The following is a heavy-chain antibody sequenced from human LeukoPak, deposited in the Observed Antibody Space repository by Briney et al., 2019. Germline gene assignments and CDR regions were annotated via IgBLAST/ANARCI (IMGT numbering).Heavy chain of an antibody. CDR3: AKDLRYGYYYGMDV. V-gene: IGHV3-23*01. D-gene: IGHD1-1*01. CDR1: GGSISSYY. J-gene: IGHJ6*02. Sequence: TSETLSLTCTVSGGSISSYYWSWIRQPPGKGLEWVSAINGGGGSTYYADSVKGRFTISRDNSKNTLYLQMNSLRAEDTAVYYCAKDLRYGYYYGMDVWGQGTTVTVSS. CDR2: INGGGGST.